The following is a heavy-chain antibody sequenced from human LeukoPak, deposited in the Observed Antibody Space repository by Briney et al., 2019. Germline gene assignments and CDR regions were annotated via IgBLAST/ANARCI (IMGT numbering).Heavy chain of an antibody. Sequence: GGSLRLSCAASGFTFSSYGMHWVRQAPGKWLEWVAVIWYDGSNKYYADSVKGRFTISRDNSKNTLYLQMNSLRAEDTAVYYCAREGGIAARPRGLDYWGQGTLVTVSS. CDR3: AREGGIAARPRGLDY. CDR1: GFTFSSYG. CDR2: IWYDGSNK. V-gene: IGHV3-33*01. J-gene: IGHJ4*02. D-gene: IGHD6-6*01.